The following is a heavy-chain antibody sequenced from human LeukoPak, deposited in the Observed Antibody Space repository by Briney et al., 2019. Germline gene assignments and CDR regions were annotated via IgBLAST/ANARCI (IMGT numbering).Heavy chain of an antibody. CDR1: GGSISGSSYY. Sequence: SETLSLTCTVSGGSISGSSYYWGWIRQPPWKGLEWIGSIYYSGSTYYNPSLKSRVTISVDTSKNQFSLKLNSVTATDTAVYYCARHYRNAYYYYGMDVWGQGTTVTVSS. J-gene: IGHJ6*02. D-gene: IGHD1-26*01. CDR3: ARHYRNAYYYYGMDV. CDR2: IYYSGST. V-gene: IGHV4-39*01.